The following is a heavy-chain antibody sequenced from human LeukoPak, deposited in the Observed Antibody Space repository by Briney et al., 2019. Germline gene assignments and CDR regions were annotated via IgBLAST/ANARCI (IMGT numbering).Heavy chain of an antibody. CDR1: GGSFSGYY. J-gene: IGHJ4*02. D-gene: IGHD3-22*01. CDR3: ARRIPYYYDSSGYYDY. Sequence: PSETLSLTCAVYGGSFSGYYWSWIRQPPGKGLEWIGEINHSGSTNYNPSLKSRVTISVDTSKNQLSLKLSSVTAADTAVYYCARRIPYYYDSSGYYDYWGQGTLVTVSS. V-gene: IGHV4-34*01. CDR2: INHSGST.